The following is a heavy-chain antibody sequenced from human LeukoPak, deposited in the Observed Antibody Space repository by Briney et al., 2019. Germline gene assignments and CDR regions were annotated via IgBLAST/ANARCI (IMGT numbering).Heavy chain of an antibody. CDR1: GDSINNYY. Sequence: SETLSLTCTVSGDSINNYYWSWIRQPPGKGLEWIGYIYYSGTTTYNPSLKSRVTISVDTSKNQFSLKLSSVTAADTAVYYCARRGYYGSGTYFYSWFDPWGQGTLVTVSS. J-gene: IGHJ5*02. CDR3: ARRGYYGSGTYFYSWFDP. D-gene: IGHD3-10*01. V-gene: IGHV4-59*08. CDR2: IYYSGTT.